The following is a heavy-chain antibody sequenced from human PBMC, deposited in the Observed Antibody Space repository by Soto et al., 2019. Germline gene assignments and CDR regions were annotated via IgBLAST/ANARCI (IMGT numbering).Heavy chain of an antibody. CDR3: SWRSGWAFDI. Sequence: QVQLQESGPGLVKPAETLSLTCTVSGGSISSYYWSWIRQPPGKGLEWIGYIYYSGSTNSNPSLKRRVTLSVGTSKSHFSLKLDSVTAADTALYYCSWRSGWAFDILGKGSMVTVSS. CDR1: GGSISSYY. CDR2: IYYSGST. V-gene: IGHV4-59*08. J-gene: IGHJ3*02.